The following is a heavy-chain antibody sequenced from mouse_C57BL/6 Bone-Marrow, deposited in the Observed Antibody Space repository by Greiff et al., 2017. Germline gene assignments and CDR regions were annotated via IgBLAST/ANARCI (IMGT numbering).Heavy chain of an antibody. CDR1: GFTFTDYY. CDR2: IRNKANGYTT. D-gene: IGHD1-1*01. J-gene: IGHJ1*03. CDR3: ARYGYYGSSYGRYFDV. Sequence: EVQRVESGGGLVQPGGSLSLSCAASGFTFTDYYMSWVRQPPGKALEWLGFIRNKANGYTTEYSASVKGRFTISRDNSQSILYLQMNALRAEDSATYYCARYGYYGSSYGRYFDVWGTGTTVTVSS. V-gene: IGHV7-3*01.